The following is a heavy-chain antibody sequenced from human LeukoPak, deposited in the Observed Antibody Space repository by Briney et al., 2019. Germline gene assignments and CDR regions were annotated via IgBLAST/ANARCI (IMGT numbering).Heavy chain of an antibody. D-gene: IGHD6-13*01. V-gene: IGHV1-69*06. Sequence: SVKVSCKASGGTFSSYAISWVRQAPGQGLEWMGGIIPIFGTANYAQKFQGRVTITADKSTSTAYVELSSLRSEDTAVYYCARSWRTILIATAGDLWGFWGQGTLVTVSS. CDR2: IIPIFGTA. CDR3: ARSWRTILIATAGDLWGF. J-gene: IGHJ4*02. CDR1: GGTFSSYA.